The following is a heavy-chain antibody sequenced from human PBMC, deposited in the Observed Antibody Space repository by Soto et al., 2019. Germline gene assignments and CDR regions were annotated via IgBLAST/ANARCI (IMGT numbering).Heavy chain of an antibody. D-gene: IGHD3-3*01. CDR1: GYTLTELS. CDR3: ATDLAIFGVVRYYYGMDV. Sequence: ASVKVSCKVSGYTLTELSMHWVRQAPGKGLEWMGGFDPEDGETIYAQKFQGRVTMTEDTSTDTAYMELSSLRSEDTAVYYCATDLAIFGVVRYYYGMDVWGQGTTVTVSS. J-gene: IGHJ6*02. V-gene: IGHV1-24*01. CDR2: FDPEDGET.